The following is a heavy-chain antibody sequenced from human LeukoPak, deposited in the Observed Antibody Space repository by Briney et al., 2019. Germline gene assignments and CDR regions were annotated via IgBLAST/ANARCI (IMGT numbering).Heavy chain of an antibody. CDR2: ISGSGGST. D-gene: IGHD3-22*01. V-gene: IGHV3-23*01. J-gene: IGHJ4*02. CDR1: GFTVSSNY. Sequence: PGGSLRLSCAASGFTVSSNYMSWVRQAPGKGLEWVSGISGSGGSTDYADSVKGRFTISRDNSKNTLYLQMNSLRADDTAVYYCAKEVYDSGVHYFDYWGQGTLLTVSS. CDR3: AKEVYDSGVHYFDY.